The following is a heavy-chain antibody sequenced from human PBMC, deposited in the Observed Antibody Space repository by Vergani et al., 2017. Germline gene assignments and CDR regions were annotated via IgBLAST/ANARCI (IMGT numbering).Heavy chain of an antibody. J-gene: IGHJ4*02. CDR1: GYTFSSYD. V-gene: IGHV1-8*01. CDR2: MNLNSGNT. Sequence: QVQLVQSGAEVKKPGASVKVSCQASGYTFSSYDINWVRQATGQGLELMGWMNLNSGNTGYAQKFQGRVTMTRNTSIGTAYMELSSLRSEDTAVYYCASAKTLTGGKYYFDYWGQGTLVTVSS. D-gene: IGHD3-16*01. CDR3: ASAKTLTGGKYYFDY.